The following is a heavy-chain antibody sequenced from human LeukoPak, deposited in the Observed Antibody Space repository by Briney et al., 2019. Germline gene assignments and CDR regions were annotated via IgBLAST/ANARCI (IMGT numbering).Heavy chain of an antibody. CDR1: GFTFSDYY. CDR2: ISSSNSYT. CDR3: ASLTYYFDSSGYYPGYFQH. J-gene: IGHJ1*01. V-gene: IGHV3-11*03. Sequence: GGSLRLSWAASGFTFSDYYMSWIRQAPGKGLEWVSYISSSNSYTNYADSVKGRFFADSVKGRFTISRDNAKNSLYLQMNSLRAEDTAVYYCASLTYYFDSSGYYPGYFQHWGQGTLVTVSS. D-gene: IGHD3-22*01.